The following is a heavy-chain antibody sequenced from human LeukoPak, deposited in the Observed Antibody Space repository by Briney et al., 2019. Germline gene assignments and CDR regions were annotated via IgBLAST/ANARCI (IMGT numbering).Heavy chain of an antibody. D-gene: IGHD3-22*01. CDR1: GLTFSNAW. CDR2: IKIKTDGGTP. J-gene: IGHJ4*02. Sequence: GASLRLSCAASGLTFSNAWMSWVRQAPGKGLEWVGRIKIKTDGGTPGYAAPVKGRFTISKDDSKNTQYLQMKSLKTEDTAVYYCTTEDYYDSSGYYLGYFDYWGQGTLVTVSS. CDR3: TTEDYYDSSGYYLGYFDY. V-gene: IGHV3-15*01.